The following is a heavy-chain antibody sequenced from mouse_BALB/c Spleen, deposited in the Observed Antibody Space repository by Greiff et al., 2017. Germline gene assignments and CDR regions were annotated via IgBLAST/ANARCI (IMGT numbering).Heavy chain of an antibody. J-gene: IGHJ2*01. CDR2: ISDGGSYT. CDR3: ARDKSDGGFDY. CDR1: GFTFSDYY. V-gene: IGHV5-4*02. Sequence: EVQLVESGGGLVKPGGSLKLSCAASGFTFSDYYMYWVRQTPEKRLEWVATISDGGSYTYYPDSVKGRFTISRDNAKNNLYLQMSSLKSEDTAMYYCARDKSDGGFDYWGQGTTLTVSS.